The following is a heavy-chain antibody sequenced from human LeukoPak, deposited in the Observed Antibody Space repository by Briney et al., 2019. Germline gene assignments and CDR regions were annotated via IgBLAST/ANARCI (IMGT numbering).Heavy chain of an antibody. Sequence: SETLSLTCTVSGGPISSHFWSWIRQPPRKGLEWIAYIYYSGSTDYSGSTDYNPSLKSRVTISVDTSKKQFSLKLSSVTAGDTAVYYCARQTMTTADAFDIWGQGTMVTVSS. CDR3: ARQTMTTADAFDI. J-gene: IGHJ3*02. CDR1: GGPISSHF. D-gene: IGHD4-17*01. V-gene: IGHV4-59*08. CDR2: IYYSGSTDYSGST.